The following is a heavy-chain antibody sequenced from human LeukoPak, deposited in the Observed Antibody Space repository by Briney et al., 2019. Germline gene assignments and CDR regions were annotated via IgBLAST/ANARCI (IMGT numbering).Heavy chain of an antibody. CDR3: ARVNSGYDGLYYYYYGMDV. CDR1: GYTFSSYA. V-gene: IGHV1-3*01. CDR2: INAGNGDT. J-gene: IGHJ6*02. D-gene: IGHD5-12*01. Sequence: ASVKVSCKASGYTFSSYAIQWVRQAPGQRLEWMGWINAGNGDTKYSQRFQGRVTITRDTSASTAYMELSSLRSEDTAVYYCARVNSGYDGLYYYYYGMDVWGQGATVTVSS.